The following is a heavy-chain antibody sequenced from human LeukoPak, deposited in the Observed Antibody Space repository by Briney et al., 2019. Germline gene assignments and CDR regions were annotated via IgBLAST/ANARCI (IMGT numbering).Heavy chain of an antibody. CDR2: ISYDGSNK. V-gene: IGHV3-30*04. CDR3: ARERYYDSSGYFGY. J-gene: IGHJ4*02. Sequence: GGSLRLSCAASGFTFSSYAMHWVRQAPGKGLEWVAVISYDGSNKYYADSVKGRFTISRDNSKNTLYLQMNSLRAEDTAVYYCARERYYDSSGYFGYWGQGTLVTVSS. CDR1: GFTFSSYA. D-gene: IGHD3-22*01.